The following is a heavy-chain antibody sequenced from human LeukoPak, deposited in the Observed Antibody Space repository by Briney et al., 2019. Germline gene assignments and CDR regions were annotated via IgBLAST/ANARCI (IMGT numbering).Heavy chain of an antibody. CDR3: SRSPRDWLLPFFDY. J-gene: IGHJ4*02. V-gene: IGHV3-53*01. Sequence: GGSLRLSCAASGFTVSSNYMSWVRHARGKGLGLVSVIYSDGSTYYADDVMSRFTITRDNSKNTLYLQINSLRTEDTAVYYCSRSPRDWLLPFFDYWGQGTLVTVSS. CDR1: GFTVSSNY. D-gene: IGHD3/OR15-3a*01. CDR2: IYSDGST.